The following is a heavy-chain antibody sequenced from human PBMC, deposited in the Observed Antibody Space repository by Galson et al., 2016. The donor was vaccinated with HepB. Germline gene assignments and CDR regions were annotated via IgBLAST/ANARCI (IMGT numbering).Heavy chain of an antibody. V-gene: IGHV4-59*02. CDR2: IYYSGSA. Sequence: SETLSLTCTVSGDSVSRYYWSWIRQPPGKGLEWIGYIYYSGSANYNPSLKSRVTISVDTSKNQFSLKLSSVTAADTAVYYCARLWFGELLPPGGFDPWGQGTLVTV. J-gene: IGHJ5*02. CDR3: ARLWFGELLPPGGFDP. D-gene: IGHD3-10*01. CDR1: GDSVSRYY.